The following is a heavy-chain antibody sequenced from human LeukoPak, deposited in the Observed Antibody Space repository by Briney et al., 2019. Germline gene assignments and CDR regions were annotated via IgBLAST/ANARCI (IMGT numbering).Heavy chain of an antibody. CDR2: IKQDGSEK. V-gene: IGHV3-7*01. CDR1: GFAFSTYW. J-gene: IGHJ4*02. CDR3: ASGDGFDF. Sequence: PGGSLTLSCTTSGFAFSTYWMSWVRLAPGKGLEWVANIKQDGSEKYYVDSVKGRFTISRDNARNSLYLQMNSLQAEDTAVYYCASGDGFDFWGLGTLVTVSS.